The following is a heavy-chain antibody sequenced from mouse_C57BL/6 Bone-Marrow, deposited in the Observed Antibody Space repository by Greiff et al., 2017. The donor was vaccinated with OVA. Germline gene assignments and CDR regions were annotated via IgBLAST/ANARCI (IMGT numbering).Heavy chain of an antibody. D-gene: IGHD1-1*02. V-gene: IGHV5-4*03. CDR2: ISDGGSYT. J-gene: IGHJ3*01. CDR1: GFTFSSYA. Sequence: EVKLVESGGGLVKPGGSLKLSCAASGFTFSSYAMSWVRQTPEKRLEWVATISDGGSYTYYPDNVKGRFTISRDKAKNNLYLQMSHLKSEDTAMYYCARYQGYGGRAWFAYWGQGTLVTVSA. CDR3: ARYQGYGGRAWFAY.